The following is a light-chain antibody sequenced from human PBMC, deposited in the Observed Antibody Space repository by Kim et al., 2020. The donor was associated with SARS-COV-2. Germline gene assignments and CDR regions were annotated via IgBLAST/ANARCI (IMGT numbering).Light chain of an antibody. Sequence: PVKLTCPLSSGHSSYAFAWHQQQPEKGPRYLMKLNSDGSHSKGDGIPDRFSGSSSGAARYLTISSLQSEDEADYYCQTWGTGIRVFGGGTQLTVL. CDR3: QTWGTGIRV. CDR2: LNSDGSH. V-gene: IGLV4-69*01. J-gene: IGLJ3*02. CDR1: SGHSSYA.